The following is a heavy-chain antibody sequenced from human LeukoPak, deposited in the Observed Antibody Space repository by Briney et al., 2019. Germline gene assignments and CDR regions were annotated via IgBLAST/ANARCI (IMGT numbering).Heavy chain of an antibody. V-gene: IGHV1-2*02. D-gene: IGHD6-13*01. Sequence: ASVKVSCKASGYTFTGYYMHWVRQAPGQGLEWMGWINPNSGGTNYAQKFQGRVTMTRDTSISTAYMELSRLRSDDTAVYYCATSSAAAGGYDYWGQGTLVTVSS. CDR2: INPNSGGT. CDR3: ATSSAAAGGYDY. CDR1: GYTFTGYY. J-gene: IGHJ4*02.